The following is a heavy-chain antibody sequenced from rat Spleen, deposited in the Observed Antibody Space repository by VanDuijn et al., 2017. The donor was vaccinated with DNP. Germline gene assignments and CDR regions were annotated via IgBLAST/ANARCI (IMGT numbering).Heavy chain of an antibody. J-gene: IGHJ2*01. D-gene: IGHD1-11*01. CDR2: INKDNSTI. Sequence: EVKLVESGGGVVEPGSSLKLSCAASGFNFNDYWMGWVRRAPGKGLEWIGQINKDNSTIHYIPSLKEKITISRYSAQNTLYLQMSKLGSEDTAIYYCAKGPNYGGWSDYFDYWGQGVTVTVSS. V-gene: IGHV4-2*01. CDR1: GFNFNDYW. CDR3: AKGPNYGGWSDYFDY.